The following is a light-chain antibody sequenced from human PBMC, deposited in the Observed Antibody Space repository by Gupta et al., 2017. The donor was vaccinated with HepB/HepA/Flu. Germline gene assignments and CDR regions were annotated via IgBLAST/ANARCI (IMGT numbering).Light chain of an antibody. CDR3: QQYNSYPCS. CDR2: KAS. Sequence: IQMTPSPSTLSASVGDRVTITCRASQSISSWLAWYQQKPGKAPKLLIYKASSLESGVPSRFSGSGSGTEFTLTISSLQPDDCATYYCQQYNSYPCSFGQGTKLEIK. V-gene: IGKV1-5*03. J-gene: IGKJ2*04. CDR1: QSISSW.